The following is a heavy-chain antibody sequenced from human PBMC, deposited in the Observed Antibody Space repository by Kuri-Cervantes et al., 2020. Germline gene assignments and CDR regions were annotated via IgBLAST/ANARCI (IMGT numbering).Heavy chain of an antibody. Sequence: SETLSLTCTVSGGSISSYYWSWIRQPPGKGLEWIGEIYHSGSTNYNPSLKSRVTISVDTSKNQFSLKLSSVTAADTAVYYCAGGAVGYSSSWYYFDYWGQGTLVTVSS. D-gene: IGHD6-13*01. V-gene: IGHV4-59*01. CDR3: AGGAVGYSSSWYYFDY. J-gene: IGHJ4*02. CDR1: GGSISSYY. CDR2: IYHSGST.